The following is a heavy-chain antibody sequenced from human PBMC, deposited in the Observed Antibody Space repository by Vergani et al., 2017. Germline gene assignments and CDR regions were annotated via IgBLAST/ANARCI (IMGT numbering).Heavy chain of an antibody. V-gene: IGHV3-49*04. D-gene: IGHD5-18*01. J-gene: IGHJ4*02. CDR2: IRSKAYGGTT. CDR3: AKTGYSYGYEFDY. Sequence: EVQLVESGGGLVQPGRSLRLSCTASGFTFGDYAMSWVRQAPGKGLEWVGFIRSKAYGGTTEYAASVKGRFTISRDNSKNTLYLQMNSLRAEDTAVYYCAKTGYSYGYEFDYWGQGTLVTVSS. CDR1: GFTFGDYA.